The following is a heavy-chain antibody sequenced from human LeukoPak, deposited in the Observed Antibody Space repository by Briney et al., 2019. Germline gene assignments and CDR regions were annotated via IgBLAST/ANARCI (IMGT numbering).Heavy chain of an antibody. Sequence: ASVKVSCKASGYTFTSYGISWVRQAPGQGLEWMGWTSAYNGNTNYAQKLQGRVTMTTDTSTSTAYMELRSLRSDDTAVYYCARRVVVVPAASHPYYGMDVWGQGTTVTVSS. CDR1: GYTFTSYG. J-gene: IGHJ6*02. CDR2: TSAYNGNT. CDR3: ARRVVVVPAASHPYYGMDV. V-gene: IGHV1-18*01. D-gene: IGHD2-2*01.